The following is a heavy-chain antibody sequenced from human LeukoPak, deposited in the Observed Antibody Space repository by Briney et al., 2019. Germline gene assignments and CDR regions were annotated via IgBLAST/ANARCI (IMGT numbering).Heavy chain of an antibody. J-gene: IGHJ4*02. D-gene: IGHD4-17*01. CDR1: GFMFSSYA. CDR3: ARARYGDYEEFVY. Sequence: GGSLRLSCAASGFMFSSYAMSWVRQAPGKGLEWVSSISSSSSYIYYADSVKGRFTISRDNAKNSLYLQMNSLRAEDTAVYYCARARYGDYEEFVYWGQGTLVTVSS. V-gene: IGHV3-21*01. CDR2: ISSSSSYI.